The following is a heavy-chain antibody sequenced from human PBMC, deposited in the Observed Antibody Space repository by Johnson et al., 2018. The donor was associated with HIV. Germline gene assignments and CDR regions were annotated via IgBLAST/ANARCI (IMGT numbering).Heavy chain of an antibody. Sequence: VQLVESGGGVVRPGGSLRLSCAASGFTFDDYGMSWVRQAPGKGLEWVANIKQDGSEKYYVDSMKGRFTIPRDNAKNSLYLQMNSLRAEDTALYYCARDRGQRAPLCAFDIWGKGTMVTVSS. V-gene: IGHV3-7*05. CDR2: IKQDGSEK. J-gene: IGHJ3*02. D-gene: IGHD3-10*01. CDR3: ARDRGQRAPLCAFDI. CDR1: GFTFDDYG.